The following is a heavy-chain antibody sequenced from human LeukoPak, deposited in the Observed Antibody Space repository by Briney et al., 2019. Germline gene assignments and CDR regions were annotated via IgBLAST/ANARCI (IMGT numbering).Heavy chain of an antibody. CDR3: ARVDSYCSSTSCYRDWFDP. D-gene: IGHD2-2*01. V-gene: IGHV4-59*01. Sequence: SETLSLTCTVSGGSISSYYWSWIRQPPGKGLEWIGYIYYSGSTSYNPSLKSRVTISVDTSKNQFSLKLSSVTAADTAVYYCARVDSYCSSTSCYRDWFDPWGQGTLVTVSS. CDR2: IYYSGST. CDR1: GGSISSYY. J-gene: IGHJ5*02.